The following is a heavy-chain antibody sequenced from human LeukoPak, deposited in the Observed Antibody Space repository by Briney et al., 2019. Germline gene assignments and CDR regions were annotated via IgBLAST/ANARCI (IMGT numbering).Heavy chain of an antibody. CDR3: ARDGSLISYYYDSSGLNWYFDL. D-gene: IGHD3-22*01. Sequence: SETLSLTCTVSGGSISSYYWSWIRQPPGKGLEWIGYIYYSGSTNYNPSLKSQVTISVDTSKNQFSLKLSSVTAADTAVYYCARDGSLISYYYDSSGLNWYFDLWGRGTLVTVSS. V-gene: IGHV4-59*01. CDR2: IYYSGST. J-gene: IGHJ2*01. CDR1: GGSISSYY.